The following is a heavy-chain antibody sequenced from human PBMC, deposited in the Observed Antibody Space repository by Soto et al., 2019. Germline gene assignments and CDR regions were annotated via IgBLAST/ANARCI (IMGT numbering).Heavy chain of an antibody. V-gene: IGHV4-4*07. CDR2: IDASGNT. J-gene: IGHJ6*02. Sequence: ETLSLTCTVSVDSITTYYWSWIRQPAGKGLEWIGRIDASGNTNYNPSLNSRVTMSIDTSKKQFSLKLTSVTAADTAIYYCARYSNNWFQTEGMDVWGQGTTVTVSS. D-gene: IGHD6-13*01. CDR3: ARYSNNWFQTEGMDV. CDR1: VDSITTYY.